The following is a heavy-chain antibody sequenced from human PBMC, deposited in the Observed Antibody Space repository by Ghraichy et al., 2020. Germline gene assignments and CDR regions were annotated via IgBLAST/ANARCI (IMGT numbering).Heavy chain of an antibody. CDR3: ARGGHDFWSGYTFHWFDP. J-gene: IGHJ5*02. Sequence: SETLSLTCTVSGGSIINYYWSWIRQPRGKGLEWIGYIYYRGSTNYNPSLKSRVTISVDTSRNQFSLKLSSVTAADTAVYYCARGGHDFWSGYTFHWFDPWGQGTLVTVSS. D-gene: IGHD3-3*01. V-gene: IGHV4-59*01. CDR2: IYYRGST. CDR1: GGSIINYY.